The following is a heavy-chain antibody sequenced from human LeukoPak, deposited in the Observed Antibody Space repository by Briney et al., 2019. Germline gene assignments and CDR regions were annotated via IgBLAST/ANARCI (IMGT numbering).Heavy chain of an antibody. CDR2: ISAYNGNT. D-gene: IGHD4-17*01. CDR3: ARVLGPTTVTTFEPLRPFDY. J-gene: IGHJ4*02. CDR1: GYTFTSYG. Sequence: ASVKVSCKASGYTFTSYGISWVRQAPGQGLEWMGWISAYNGNTNYAQKLQGRVTMTTDTSTSTAYMELRSLRSDDTAVYYCARVLGPTTVTTFEPLRPFDYWGQGTLVTVSS. V-gene: IGHV1-18*04.